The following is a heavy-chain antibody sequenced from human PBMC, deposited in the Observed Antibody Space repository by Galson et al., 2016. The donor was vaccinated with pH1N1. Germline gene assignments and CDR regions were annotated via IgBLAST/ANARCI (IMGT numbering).Heavy chain of an antibody. V-gene: IGHV1-2*02. CDR1: GYTFTGYY. J-gene: IGHJ2*01. CDR3: ARARDWYFDV. CDR2: INPNSGGT. Sequence: SVKVSCKASGYTFTGYYIHWVRQAPGQGLVWMGCINPNSGGTNYAQNFQDRVTMTWDTSITTAYMELSRPRSDDTAMFYCARARDWYFDVWGRGTLVSVSS.